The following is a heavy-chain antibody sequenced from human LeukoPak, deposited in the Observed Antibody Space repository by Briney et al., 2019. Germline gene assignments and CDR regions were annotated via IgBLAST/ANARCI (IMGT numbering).Heavy chain of an antibody. J-gene: IGHJ4*02. CDR1: GGSINSYY. D-gene: IGHD6-13*01. CDR3: AAAAAGTGVDY. V-gene: IGHV4-59*08. Sequence: SETLSLTCTVSGGSINSYYWNWIRQPPGKGLEWIGYIYNSGSTNYNPSLKSRVSMSIDTSKNQFSLKLTSVTATDTAVYYCAAAAAGTGVDYWGQGTLVTVSS. CDR2: IYNSGST.